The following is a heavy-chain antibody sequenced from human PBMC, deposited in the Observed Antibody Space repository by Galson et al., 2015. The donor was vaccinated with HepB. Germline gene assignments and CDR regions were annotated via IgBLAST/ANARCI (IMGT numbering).Heavy chain of an antibody. V-gene: IGHV3-7*03. CDR1: GFTFSSYW. CDR3: ARGGRQPEY. Sequence: SLRLSCAASGFTFSSYWMTWVRQAPGKGLEWVANINQDGNNQYYVDSVKGRFTISRDNAKNSLFLQMNSLKAEDTAIYYCARGGRQPEYWGQGTLITVSS. D-gene: IGHD3-16*01. J-gene: IGHJ4*02. CDR2: INQDGNNQ.